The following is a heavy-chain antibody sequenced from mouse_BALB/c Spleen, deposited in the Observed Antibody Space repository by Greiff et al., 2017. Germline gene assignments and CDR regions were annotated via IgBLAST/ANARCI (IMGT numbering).Heavy chain of an antibody. CDR3: TRDYGSKVAY. CDR1: GFTFSNYW. Sequence: EVKLQESGGGLVQPGGSMKLSCVASGFTFSNYWMNWVRQSPEKGLEWVAEIRLKSNNYATHYAESVKGRFTISRDDSKSSVYLQMNNLRAEDTGIYYCTRDYGSKVAYWGQGTLVTVSA. CDR2: IRLKSNNYAT. V-gene: IGHV6-6*02. D-gene: IGHD1-1*01. J-gene: IGHJ3*01.